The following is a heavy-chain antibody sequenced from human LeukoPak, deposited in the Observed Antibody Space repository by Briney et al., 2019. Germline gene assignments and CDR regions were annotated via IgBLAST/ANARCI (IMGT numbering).Heavy chain of an antibody. CDR3: ASGKYCSSTSCYFYYDSSGHAY. J-gene: IGHJ4*02. CDR2: IIPIFGTA. V-gene: IGHV1-69*05. D-gene: IGHD2-2*01. CDR1: GGTFSSYA. Sequence: SVKVSCKASGGTFSSYAISWVRQAPGQGLEWMGGIIPIFGTANYAQKFQGRVTITTDESTSTAYMELSSLRSEDSAVYYCASGKYCSSTSCYFYYDSSGHAYWGQGTLVTVSS.